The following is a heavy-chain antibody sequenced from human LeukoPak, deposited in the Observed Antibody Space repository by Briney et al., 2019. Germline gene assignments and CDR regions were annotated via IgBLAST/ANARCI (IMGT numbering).Heavy chain of an antibody. D-gene: IGHD6-19*01. Sequence: KPSQTLSLTCTVSGGSISSGDYYWSWIRQPPGKGLEWIGYIYYTGTTYYSPSLKSRVIISVDTSKNQFSLKLSSVTAADTAVYYCATDVAVAGTGAFDIWGQGTMVTVSS. V-gene: IGHV4-30-4*08. CDR2: IYYTGTT. J-gene: IGHJ3*02. CDR3: ATDVAVAGTGAFDI. CDR1: GGSISSGDYY.